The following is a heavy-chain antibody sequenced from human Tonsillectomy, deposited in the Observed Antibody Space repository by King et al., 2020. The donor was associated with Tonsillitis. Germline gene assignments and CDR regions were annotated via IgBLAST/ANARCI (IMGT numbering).Heavy chain of an antibody. CDR2: RNMDGGTR. Sequence: VQLVESGGGLVQPGGSLRLSCVASGFTISGSWMHWARNSPGKGLMWVSRRNMDGGTRTYAESVKGRFNIGRDKAKNTLHMEMNSLRAEDTAVYYCVSWGSWYEYYWGPGTLVTVSS. D-gene: IGHD6-13*01. CDR3: VSWGSWYEYY. CDR1: GFTISGSW. J-gene: IGHJ4*02. V-gene: IGHV3-74*01.